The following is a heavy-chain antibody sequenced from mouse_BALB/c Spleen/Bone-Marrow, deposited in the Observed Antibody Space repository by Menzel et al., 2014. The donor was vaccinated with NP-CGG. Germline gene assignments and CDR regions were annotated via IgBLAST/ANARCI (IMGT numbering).Heavy chain of an antibody. V-gene: IGHV1-18*01. CDR2: INPNNGGA. Sequence: EVQLQQSGLELVKPGASVKISCKTSGYTFTEYTMHWVKQSHGKSLEWIGGINPNNGGATYNQKFKGKATLTVDKPSSTAYMELRSLTSEDSAVYYCTRRYGSSYNYWYFDVWGAGTTVTVSS. D-gene: IGHD1-1*01. J-gene: IGHJ1*01. CDR1: GYTFTEYT. CDR3: TRRYGSSYNYWYFDV.